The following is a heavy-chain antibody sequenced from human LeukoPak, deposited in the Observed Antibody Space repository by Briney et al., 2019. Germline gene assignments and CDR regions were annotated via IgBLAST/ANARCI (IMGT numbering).Heavy chain of an antibody. CDR3: ARQVGANDY. D-gene: IGHD1-26*01. CDR2: NNPNSGDT. J-gene: IGHJ4*02. CDR1: GYTCTGYY. V-gene: IGHV1-2*02. Sequence: ASVKVSCKASGYTCTGYYIHWVRQAPGQGLEWMGWNNPNSGDTKDSPKFQGRVTMTSDTTIRTAYMKLTRLRSEDTTVYYCARQVGANDYWGQGTLVTASS.